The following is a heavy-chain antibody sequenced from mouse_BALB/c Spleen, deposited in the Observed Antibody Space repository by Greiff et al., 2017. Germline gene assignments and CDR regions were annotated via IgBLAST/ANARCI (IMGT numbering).Heavy chain of an antibody. D-gene: IGHD1-2*01. V-gene: IGHV14-3*02. Sequence: VQLQQSGAELVKPRASVKLSCTASGFNIKDTYMHWVKQRPEQGLEWIGRIDPANGNTKYDPKFQGKATITADTSSNTAYLQLSSLTSEDTAVYYCARYTAQGAMDYWGQGTSVTVSS. CDR2: IDPANGNT. CDR3: ARYTAQGAMDY. J-gene: IGHJ4*01. CDR1: GFNIKDTY.